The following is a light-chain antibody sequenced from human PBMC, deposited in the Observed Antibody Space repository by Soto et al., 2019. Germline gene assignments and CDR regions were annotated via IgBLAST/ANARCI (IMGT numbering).Light chain of an antibody. CDR2: DAS. J-gene: IGKJ4*01. CDR3: QQYDKLLAPT. CDR1: QDISSY. V-gene: IGKV1-33*01. Sequence: DIQMTQSPSSVSASXXDRVTITCESSQDISSYLNWFQQKPGKAPKLXXFDASNLQTGVPSRFSGSGSGTDFTFTISGLQPEDIATYYCQQYDKLLAPTFGGGTKVDIK.